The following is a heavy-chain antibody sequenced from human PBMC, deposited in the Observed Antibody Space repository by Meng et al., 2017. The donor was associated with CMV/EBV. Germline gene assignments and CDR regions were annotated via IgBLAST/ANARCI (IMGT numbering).Heavy chain of an antibody. CDR2: FDPEDGET. V-gene: IGHV1-24*01. D-gene: IGHD2-2*02. Sequence: ASVKVSCKVSGYTLTELSRHWVRQAPGKGLEWMGGFDPEDGETIYPQKFQGRVTMTEDTSTDTAYMELSSLRSEDTAVYYCATARVDCSSTSCYTYYFDYWGQGTLVTVSS. J-gene: IGHJ4*02. CDR3: ATARVDCSSTSCYTYYFDY. CDR1: GYTLTELS.